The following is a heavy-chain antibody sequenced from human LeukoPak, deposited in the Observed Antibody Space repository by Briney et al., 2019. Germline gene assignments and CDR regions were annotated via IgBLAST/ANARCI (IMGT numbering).Heavy chain of an antibody. J-gene: IGHJ4*02. CDR1: GGSISSGDYY. Sequence: SETLSLTCTVSGGSISSGDYYWSWIRQPPGKGPEWIGYIYYSGSTYYNPSLKSRVTISVDTSKNQFSLKLSSVTAADTAVYYCARADWNYHFDYWGQGTLVTVSS. CDR3: ARADWNYHFDY. CDR2: IYYSGST. V-gene: IGHV4-30-4*08. D-gene: IGHD1-7*01.